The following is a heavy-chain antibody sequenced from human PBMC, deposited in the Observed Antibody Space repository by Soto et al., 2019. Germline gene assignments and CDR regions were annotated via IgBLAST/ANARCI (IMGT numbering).Heavy chain of an antibody. CDR1: GDTFNFYS. CDR3: ATSYSSGYRAFDY. Sequence: QVQLVQSGAEVKRPGSSVKVSCKASGDTFNFYSINWVRQAPGLGLEWLGRVNPILSLSNYAQRFQGRVTMTADKSTSTAYMILNSLKSEDTAIYYCATSYSSGYRAFDYWGQGALVTVSS. J-gene: IGHJ4*02. CDR2: VNPILSLS. V-gene: IGHV1-69*02. D-gene: IGHD3-10*01.